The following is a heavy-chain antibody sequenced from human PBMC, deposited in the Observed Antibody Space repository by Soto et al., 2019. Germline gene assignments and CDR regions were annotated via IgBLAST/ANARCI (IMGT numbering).Heavy chain of an antibody. CDR3: AREWEELIRGHYYYYGMDV. J-gene: IGHJ6*02. D-gene: IGHD1-26*01. CDR2: ISYDGSNK. CDR1: GFTFSSYA. V-gene: IGHV3-30-3*01. Sequence: QVQLVESGGGVVQPGRSLRLSCAASGFTFSSYAMHWVRQAPGKGLEWVAVISYDGSNKYYADSVKGRFTISRDNSKNTLYLQMNSLRAEDMAVYYCAREWEELIRGHYYYYGMDVWGQGTTVTVSS.